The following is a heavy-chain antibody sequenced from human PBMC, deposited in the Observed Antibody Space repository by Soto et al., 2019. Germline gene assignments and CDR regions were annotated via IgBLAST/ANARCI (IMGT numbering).Heavy chain of an antibody. CDR1: GGSFSGYY. V-gene: IGHV4-34*01. D-gene: IGHD1-1*01. CDR2: INHSGST. Sequence: QVQLRQWGAGLLKPSETLSLTCAVYGGSFSGYYWSWIRQPPGKGLEWIGEINHSGSTNYNPSLKSRVTISVDTSKNQFSLKLSSVTAADTAVYYCARVTSGTFDYWGQGALVTVSS. CDR3: ARVTSGTFDY. J-gene: IGHJ4*02.